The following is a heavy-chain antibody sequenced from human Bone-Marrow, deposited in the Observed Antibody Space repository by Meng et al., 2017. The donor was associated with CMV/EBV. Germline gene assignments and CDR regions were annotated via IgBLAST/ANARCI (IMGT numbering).Heavy chain of an antibody. CDR3: ARDSEYYDFWSTQWDY. CDR2: ISYDGSNK. J-gene: IGHJ4*02. CDR1: GFTFTNYA. V-gene: IGHV3-30-3*01. D-gene: IGHD3-3*01. Sequence: GGSLRLSCAASGFTFTNYAMSWVRQAPGKGLEWVAVISYDGSNKYYADSVKGRFTISRDNSKNTLYLQMNSLRAEDTAVYYCARDSEYYDFWSTQWDYWGQGTLVTVSS.